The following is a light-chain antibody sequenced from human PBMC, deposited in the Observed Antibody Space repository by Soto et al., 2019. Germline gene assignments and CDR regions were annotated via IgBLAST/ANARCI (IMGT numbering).Light chain of an antibody. CDR2: DAS. V-gene: IGKV3-11*01. CDR3: QQRSNWPPT. CDR1: QSVSSY. Sequence: ETFFKQSPPTPSFSSRGRATLSCRASQSVSSYVSWHQQKPGQAPRLLIYDASNRATGIPARFSGSGSGTDFTLTISILEPEDFAVYYCQQRSNWPPTFGQGTKVDIK. J-gene: IGKJ1*01.